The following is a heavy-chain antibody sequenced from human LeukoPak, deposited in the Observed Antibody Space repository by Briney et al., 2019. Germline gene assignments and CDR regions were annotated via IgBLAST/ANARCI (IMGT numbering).Heavy chain of an antibody. CDR1: GYSIRSGFY. Sequence: SETLSLTCTVSGYSIRSGFYWGWIRQPPGKGLEWIGNIYHSGITYSTPSLKSRVTISVDTSKNQFSLKLSSVTAADTAVYYCARVGYSSSWYRGPGGTAYYFDYWGQGTLVTVSS. V-gene: IGHV4-38-2*02. J-gene: IGHJ4*02. D-gene: IGHD6-13*01. CDR3: ARVGYSSSWYRGPGGTAYYFDY. CDR2: IYHSGIT.